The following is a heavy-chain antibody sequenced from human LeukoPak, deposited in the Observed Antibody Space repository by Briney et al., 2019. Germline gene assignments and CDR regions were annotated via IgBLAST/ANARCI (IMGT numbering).Heavy chain of an antibody. D-gene: IGHD1-14*01. Sequence: GGSLRVSSAASGFTFSSYAMHWVRQAPGKGLEWVAVISYDGSNKYYADSVKGPFTTSRDNYKNTLYLQMNSLRAEDTAVYYCARDFTTEYYYYGMDVWGQGTTVTVSS. CDR2: ISYDGSNK. J-gene: IGHJ6*02. CDR1: GFTFSSYA. V-gene: IGHV3-30-3*01. CDR3: ARDFTTEYYYYGMDV.